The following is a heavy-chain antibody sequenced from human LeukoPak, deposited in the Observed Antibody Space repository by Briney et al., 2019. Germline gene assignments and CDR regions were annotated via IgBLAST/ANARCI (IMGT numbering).Heavy chain of an antibody. Sequence: GGSLRLSCAASGFIFSGSAMNWVRQAPGKGLVWVSRINTDGSSTSYADSVKGRFTISRDNAKNTLYLQMNSLRAEDTAVYYCARGYSNYVSYWGQGTLVTVSS. J-gene: IGHJ4*02. D-gene: IGHD4-11*01. CDR2: INTDGSST. CDR3: ARGYSNYVSY. CDR1: GFIFSGSA. V-gene: IGHV3-74*01.